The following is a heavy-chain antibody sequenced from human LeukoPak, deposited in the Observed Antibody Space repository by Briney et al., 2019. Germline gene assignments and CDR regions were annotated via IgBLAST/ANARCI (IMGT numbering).Heavy chain of an antibody. D-gene: IGHD2-15*01. CDR2: MNPNSGNT. CDR3: ARDLNVVVVAATPGY. J-gene: IGHJ4*02. Sequence: ASVKVSCKASGYTLTSYDINWVRQATGQGLEWMGWMNPNSGNTGYAQKFQGRVTMTRDTSISTAYMELSRLRSDDAAVYYCARDLNVVVVAATPGYWGQGTLVTVSS. V-gene: IGHV1-8*02. CDR1: GYTLTSYD.